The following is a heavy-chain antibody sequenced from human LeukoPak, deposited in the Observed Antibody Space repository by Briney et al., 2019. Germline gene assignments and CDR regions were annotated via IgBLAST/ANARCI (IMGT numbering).Heavy chain of an antibody. D-gene: IGHD3-22*01. V-gene: IGHV3-13*01. J-gene: IGHJ2*01. CDR3: ARGVSYYYDNSGHPGWYFDL. CDR1: GFTFNYDD. Sequence: GRSLRLSCAVSGFTFNYDDMHWVRQAPGKRLEWVSAIRTTGDTHYPDSVKGRFAMSREDAKNSVHLQMNTLRAGDTAVYYCARGVSYYYDNSGHPGWYFDLWGRGTLVTVSS. CDR2: IRTTGDT.